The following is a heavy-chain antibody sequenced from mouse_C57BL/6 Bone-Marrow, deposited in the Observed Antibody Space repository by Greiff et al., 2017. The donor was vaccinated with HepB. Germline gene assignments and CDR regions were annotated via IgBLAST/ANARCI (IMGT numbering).Heavy chain of an antibody. CDR1: GYASTNYL. CDR3: ARWDYDYDGPGY. CDR2: INPGSGGT. J-gene: IGHJ2*01. D-gene: IGHD2-4*01. Sequence: QVQLKQSGAELVRPGTSVKVSCKASGYASTNYLIEWVKQRPGQGLEWIGVINPGSGGTNYNEKFKGKATLTADKSSSTAYMQLSSLTSEDSAVYFCARWDYDYDGPGYWGQGTTLTVSS. V-gene: IGHV1-54*01.